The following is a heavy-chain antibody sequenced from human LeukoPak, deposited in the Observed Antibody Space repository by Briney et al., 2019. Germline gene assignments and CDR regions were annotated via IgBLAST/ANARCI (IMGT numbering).Heavy chain of an antibody. CDR2: INHSGST. J-gene: IGHJ4*02. CDR3: ARCAYYYGSGRHDY. V-gene: IGHV4-34*01. Sequence: SETLSLTCAVYGGSFSGYYWSWIRQPPAKGLEWIGEINHSGSTNYNPSLKSRVTISVDTSKNQFSLKLSSVTAADTAVYYCARCAYYYGSGRHDYWGQGTLVTVSS. CDR1: GGSFSGYY. D-gene: IGHD3-10*01.